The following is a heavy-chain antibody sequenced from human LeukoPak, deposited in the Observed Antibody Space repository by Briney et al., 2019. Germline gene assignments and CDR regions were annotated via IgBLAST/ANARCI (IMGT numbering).Heavy chain of an antibody. CDR1: AGSIANYY. J-gene: IGHJ5*02. CDR3: ARAQTPSRFDP. V-gene: IGHV4-4*07. Sequence: SETLSLTCTVSAGSIANYYWSCIPQPAGKGLEWIGRVYSAGAIYTPSLKSRFSMSLDPSRNQLSLKVTSVTAADTAVYFCARAQTPSRFDPLRKGILVTVSS. CDR2: VYSAGA.